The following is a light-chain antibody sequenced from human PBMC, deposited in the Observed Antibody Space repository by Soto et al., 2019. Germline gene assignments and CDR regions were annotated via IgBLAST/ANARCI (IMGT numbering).Light chain of an antibody. CDR3: TSYTSSNTLEV. CDR2: DVG. J-gene: IGLJ1*01. V-gene: IGLV2-14*01. CDR1: SSDVGGYDY. Sequence: QSVLNQPASVSGSPGQSITISCTGTSSDVGGYDYVSWYQQHPGKAPKLMIYDVGNRPSGISDRFSGSKSGNTASLTISGLQAEDEADYYCTSYTSSNTLEVFGTGTKVTVL.